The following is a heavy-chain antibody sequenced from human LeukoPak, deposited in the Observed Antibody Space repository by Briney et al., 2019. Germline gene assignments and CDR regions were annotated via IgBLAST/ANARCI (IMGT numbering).Heavy chain of an antibody. Sequence: HGESLKISCKGSGYSFSTHWIGWVRQMPGKGLEWMAIIYPGDSDTRYSPSFQGQVTISADKSISTAYLQWSSLKVSDTATYYCARLGYCSSRSCYYGMDVWGQGTTVTVSS. CDR3: ARLGYCSSRSCYYGMDV. CDR1: GYSFSTHW. CDR2: IYPGDSDT. V-gene: IGHV5-51*01. D-gene: IGHD2-2*01. J-gene: IGHJ6*02.